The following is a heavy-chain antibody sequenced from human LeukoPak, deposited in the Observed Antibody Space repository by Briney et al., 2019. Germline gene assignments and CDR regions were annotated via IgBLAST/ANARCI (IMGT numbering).Heavy chain of an antibody. D-gene: IGHD4-17*01. Sequence: SVKVSCKASGGTFSSYAISWVRQAPGQGLEWMGGIIPVFGTANYAQKFQGRVTITADESTSTAYMELSSLRSEDTAVYYCARGSDDYGDRADYWGQGTLVTVSS. J-gene: IGHJ4*02. CDR1: GGTFSSYA. CDR3: ARGSDDYGDRADY. V-gene: IGHV1-69*13. CDR2: IIPVFGTA.